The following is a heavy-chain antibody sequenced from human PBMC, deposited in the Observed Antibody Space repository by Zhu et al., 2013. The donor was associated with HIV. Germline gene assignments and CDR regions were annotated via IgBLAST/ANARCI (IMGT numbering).Heavy chain of an antibody. CDR2: IIPILGIA. CDR3: ARDSYHDRYYYDSSGYYGFDY. CDR1: GGTFSSYT. J-gene: IGHJ4*02. Sequence: QVQLVQSGAEVKKPGSSVKVSCKASGGTFSSYTISWVRQAPGQGLEWMGRIIPILGIANYAQKFQGRVTITADKSTSTAYMELSSLRSEDTAVYYCARDSYHDRYYYDSSGYYGFDYWGQGTLVTVSS. V-gene: IGHV1-69*08. D-gene: IGHD3-22*01.